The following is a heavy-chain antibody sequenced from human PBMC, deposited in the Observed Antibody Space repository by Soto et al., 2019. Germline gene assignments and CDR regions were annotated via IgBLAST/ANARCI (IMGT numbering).Heavy chain of an antibody. Sequence: GESLNISCKGSGYSFTSYWIGWVRQMPGKGLEWMGIIYPGDSDTRYSPSFQGQVTTSADKSISTAYLQWSSLKASDTAMYYCARQIQPGYSSRYYYYGMDVWGQGTTVTXSS. CDR3: ARQIQPGYSSRYYYYGMDV. CDR2: IYPGDSDT. V-gene: IGHV5-51*01. J-gene: IGHJ6*02. CDR1: GYSFTSYW. D-gene: IGHD6-13*01.